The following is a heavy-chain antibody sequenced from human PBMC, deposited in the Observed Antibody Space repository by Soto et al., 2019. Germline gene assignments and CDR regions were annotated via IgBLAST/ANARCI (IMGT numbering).Heavy chain of an antibody. CDR3: ARPNTFGGVMGLGRIDI. Sequence: PGESLKISCKGSGYSFTSYWIGWVRQMPGKGLEWVGIIYPGDSDTRYSPSFQGQVTISADKSISTAYLQWSSLKASDTAMYYCARPNTFGGVMGLGRIDIWGQGTMVTVSS. V-gene: IGHV5-51*01. CDR1: GYSFTSYW. CDR2: IYPGDSDT. J-gene: IGHJ3*02. D-gene: IGHD3-16*01.